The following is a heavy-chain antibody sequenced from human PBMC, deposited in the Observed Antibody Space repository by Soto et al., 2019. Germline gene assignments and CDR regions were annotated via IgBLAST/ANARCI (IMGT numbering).Heavy chain of an antibody. D-gene: IGHD3-3*01. J-gene: IGHJ5*02. V-gene: IGHV3-23*01. CDR2: ISGSGGST. CDR3: AKDHRPSYDLWLRIRAHNWFDP. Sequence: PGGSLRLSCAASGFTFSSYAMSWVRQAPGKGLEWVSAISGSGGSTYYADSVKGRFTISRDNSKNTLYLQMNSLRAEDTAVYYCAKDHRPSYDLWLRIRAHNWFDPWGQGTLVTVSS. CDR1: GFTFSSYA.